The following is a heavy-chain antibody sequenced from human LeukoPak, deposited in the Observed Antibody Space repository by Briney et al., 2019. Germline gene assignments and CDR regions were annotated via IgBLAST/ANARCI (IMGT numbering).Heavy chain of an antibody. V-gene: IGHV3-53*01. D-gene: IGHD7-27*01. J-gene: IGHJ5*02. CDR3: TRNWGSDNWFDP. Sequence: PGRSLRLSCAASGGTVSSNYMSWVRQAPGKGLEWVSVIYAGGSTFYADSVKGRFTISRDNSKNTLYLQMNSLRAEDTAIYYCTRNWGSDNWFDPWGQGNLVTVSS. CDR2: IYAGGST. CDR1: GGTVSSNY.